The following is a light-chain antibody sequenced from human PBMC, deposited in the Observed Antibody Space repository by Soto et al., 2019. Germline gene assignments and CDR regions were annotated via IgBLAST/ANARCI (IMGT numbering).Light chain of an antibody. V-gene: IGLV1-44*01. CDR3: AAWDDSLNGYV. CDR2: SNN. J-gene: IGLJ1*01. CDR1: NSNIGSNT. Sequence: QSVLTQPPSASGTPGQRVTISCSGSNSNIGSNTVNWYQQLPGTAPKLLIYSNNQRPSGVPDRFSGSKSGTSASLAISGLQSEDEADYYCAAWDDSLNGYVFGTATKVTVL.